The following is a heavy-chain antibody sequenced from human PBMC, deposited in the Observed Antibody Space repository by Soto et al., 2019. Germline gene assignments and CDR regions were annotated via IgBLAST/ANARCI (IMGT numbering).Heavy chain of an antibody. V-gene: IGHV3-48*02. CDR1: GFTFSSYS. J-gene: IGHJ4*02. CDR3: ASGSSDWAYYFDF. D-gene: IGHD2-15*01. Sequence: EVHLVESGGGLVQPGGSLRLSCAASGFTFSSYSLNWVRQAPGKGLEWVSYITSSGTTVYYADSVRGQFTISRDNAKKSLYLQMNSLGYDDTGVYYCASGSSDWAYYFDFWGQGTLVTVSS. CDR2: ITSSGTTV.